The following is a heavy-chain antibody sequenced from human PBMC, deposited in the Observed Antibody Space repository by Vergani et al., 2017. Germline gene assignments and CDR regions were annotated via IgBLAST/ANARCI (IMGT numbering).Heavy chain of an antibody. CDR3: ARVGTSSNRDYFDY. V-gene: IGHV1-2*02. CDR1: GYTFTDYF. J-gene: IGHJ4*02. D-gene: IGHD2-2*01. CDR2: INPNSGGK. Sequence: QVQLVQFGAEVKKPGASVKASCKASGYTFTDYFMHWVRQAPGQGLEWMGWINPNSGGKNYAQKLQGRVTMTRDTSISTAYMELSNLRSDDTAVYYCARVGTSSNRDYFDYWGQGTLVTVSS.